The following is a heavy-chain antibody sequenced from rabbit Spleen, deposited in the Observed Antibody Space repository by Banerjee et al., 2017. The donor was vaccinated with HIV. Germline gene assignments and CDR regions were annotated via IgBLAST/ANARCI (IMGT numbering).Heavy chain of an antibody. CDR2: IDTGSGSA. Sequence: QEQLVESGGGLVQPEGSLTLTCTASGFSFSSGYDMCWVRQAPGKGLELIACIDTGSGSAYYASWAKGRFTISKASSTTVTLQMTSLAAADTATYFCARDDYDNNYRSYFGLWGPGTLVTVS. CDR3: ARDDYDNNYRSYFGL. J-gene: IGHJ4*01. CDR1: GFSFSSGYD. V-gene: IGHV1S45*01. D-gene: IGHD1-1*01.